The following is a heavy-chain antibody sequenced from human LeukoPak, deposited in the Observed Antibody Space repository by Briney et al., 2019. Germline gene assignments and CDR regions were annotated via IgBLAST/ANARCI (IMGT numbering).Heavy chain of an antibody. CDR3: ARVGYSSSWHWFDP. Sequence: ASETLSLTCAVYGGSFSGYYWSWIRQPPGKGLEWIGEINHSGSTNYNPSLKSRVTTSVDTSKNQFSLKLSSVTAADTAVYYCARVGYSSSWHWFDPWGQGTLVTVSS. J-gene: IGHJ5*02. CDR1: GGSFSGYY. V-gene: IGHV4-34*01. CDR2: INHSGST. D-gene: IGHD6-13*01.